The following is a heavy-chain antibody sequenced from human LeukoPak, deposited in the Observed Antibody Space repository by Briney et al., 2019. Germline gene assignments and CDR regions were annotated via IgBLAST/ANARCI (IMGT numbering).Heavy chain of an antibody. CDR3: AKESSLLRGPTVIYYFDF. Sequence: GGSLRLSCAASGFTFSSYAMSWVRQAPGKGLEWVSAISGSGGSTYYADSVKGRFTISRDNSKNTLYLQMNSLRAEDTAIYYCAKESSLLRGPTVIYYFDFWGQGTLVTVSS. D-gene: IGHD3-10*01. J-gene: IGHJ4*02. CDR1: GFTFSSYA. V-gene: IGHV3-23*01. CDR2: ISGSGGST.